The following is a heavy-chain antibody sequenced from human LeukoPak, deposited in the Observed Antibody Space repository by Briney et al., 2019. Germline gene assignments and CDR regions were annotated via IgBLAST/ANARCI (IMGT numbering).Heavy chain of an antibody. Sequence: PGGSLRLSCAVFGFTFSNFAMSWVRQAPGKGLEWVSAISGSGATTYYADSVKGRFTISRDNSKNTLYLQMNSLRADDTAVYFCAKRAANGQTYYFDYWGQGTLVTVSS. CDR3: AKRAANGQTYYFDY. D-gene: IGHD6-25*01. CDR1: GFTFSNFA. V-gene: IGHV3-23*01. J-gene: IGHJ4*02. CDR2: ISGSGATT.